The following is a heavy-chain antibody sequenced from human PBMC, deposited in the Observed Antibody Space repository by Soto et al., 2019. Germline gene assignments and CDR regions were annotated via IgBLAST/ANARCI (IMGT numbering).Heavy chain of an antibody. CDR2: ISPHNGDT. D-gene: IGHD2-15*01. V-gene: IGHV1-18*01. J-gene: IGHJ4*02. CDR3: ASRGDLMFPAPWDY. Sequence: ASVKVSCKASGYTFSTYGVNWVRQAPGQGLEWMGWISPHNGDTKNAERFQGRISMTTDTSTTTAYMELRSLTSADTAVYYCASRGDLMFPAPWDYWGQGTLVTVSS. CDR1: GYTFSTYG.